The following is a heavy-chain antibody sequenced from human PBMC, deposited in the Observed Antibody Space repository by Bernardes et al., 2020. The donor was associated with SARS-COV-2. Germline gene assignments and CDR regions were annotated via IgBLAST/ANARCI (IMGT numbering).Heavy chain of an antibody. D-gene: IGHD2-8*01. CDR2: ILADGGRA. CDR3: ARGAAEVLLASDY. J-gene: IGHJ4*02. CDR1: GFTFNSYA. V-gene: IGHV3-23*01. Sequence: GSLRLSCAASGFTFNSYAMNWVRQAPGKGLEWVSTILADGGRAYYADSVKGRFTISRDNSKNTLYLQMNSLRSDDTAVYFCARGAAEVLLASDYWGQGTLVTVSS.